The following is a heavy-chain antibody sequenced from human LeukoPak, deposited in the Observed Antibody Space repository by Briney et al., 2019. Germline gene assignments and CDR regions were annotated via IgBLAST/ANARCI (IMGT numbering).Heavy chain of an antibody. CDR3: AIGYIVATTFDY. CDR1: GYTFTGYY. Sequence: AAVKVSCKASGYTFTGYYMHWVRQAPVQGLEWMGWINPNSGGTNYAQKFQGRVTMTRDTSISTAYMELSRLRSDDTAVYYCAIGYIVATTFDYWGQGTLVTVSS. D-gene: IGHD5-12*01. J-gene: IGHJ4*02. CDR2: INPNSGGT. V-gene: IGHV1-2*02.